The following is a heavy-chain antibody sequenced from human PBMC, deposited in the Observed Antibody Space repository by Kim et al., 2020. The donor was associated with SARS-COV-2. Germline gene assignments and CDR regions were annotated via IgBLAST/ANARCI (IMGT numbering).Heavy chain of an antibody. D-gene: IGHD6-13*01. J-gene: IGHJ4*02. CDR3: ARDLYGDLAALVDY. Sequence: ADSVRGRFTISRDNSKNTLYLQMNSLRAEDTAVYYCARDLYGDLAALVDYWGQGTLVTVSS. V-gene: IGHV3-30*01.